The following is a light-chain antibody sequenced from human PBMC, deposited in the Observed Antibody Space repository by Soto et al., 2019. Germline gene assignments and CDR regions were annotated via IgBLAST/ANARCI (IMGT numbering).Light chain of an antibody. CDR3: QQYGSSPPYT. CDR1: QSVSNNY. Sequence: EVVLTQPPGTLSLSPGERATLSCRASQSVSNNYLAWYQQKPGQSPKLLIFGSSDRATGIPDRFSGSGSGTDFTLTISSLEPEDFAVSYCQQYGSSPPYTFGQGTKLEIK. V-gene: IGKV3-20*01. J-gene: IGKJ2*01. CDR2: GSS.